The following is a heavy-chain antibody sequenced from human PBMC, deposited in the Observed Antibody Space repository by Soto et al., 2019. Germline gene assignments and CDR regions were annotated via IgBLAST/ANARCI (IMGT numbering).Heavy chain of an antibody. CDR3: ARVFLAWFGP. CDR1: GTMGNYV. CDR2: INYSGTT. V-gene: IGHV4-59*12. Sequence: GTMGNYVWTWIPQPPGKGLEWSGYINYSGTTIFFPSYNPSLKSRVTMSVDKTKNDVSLKRTSVTAADAAVFYCARVFLAWFGPWRQRT. J-gene: IGHJ5*02.